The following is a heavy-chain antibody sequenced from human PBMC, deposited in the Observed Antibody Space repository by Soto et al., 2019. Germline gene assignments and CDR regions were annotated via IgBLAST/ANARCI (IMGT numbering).Heavy chain of an antibody. CDR3: ARGRAFDYDFWSGSDYYYYGMDV. J-gene: IGHJ6*02. CDR1: GYTFTSYD. V-gene: IGHV1-8*01. CDR2: MNPNSGNT. Sequence: ASVKVSCKASGYTFTSYDINWVRQATGQGLEWMGWMNPNSGNTGYAQKFQGRVTMTRNTSISTAYMELSSLRSEDTAVYYCARGRAFDYDFWSGSDYYYYGMDVWGQGTTVTVSS. D-gene: IGHD3-3*01.